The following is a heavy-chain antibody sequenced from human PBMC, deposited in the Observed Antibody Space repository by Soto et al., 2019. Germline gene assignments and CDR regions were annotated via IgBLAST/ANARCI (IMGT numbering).Heavy chain of an antibody. CDR3: ARRGGSSWYGYFDY. J-gene: IGHJ4*02. CDR1: GGSFSGYY. CDR2: INHSGST. Sequence: SETLSLTCAVYGGSFSGYYWSWIRQPPGKWLEWIGEINHSGSTNYNPSLKSRVTISVDTSKNQFSLKLSSVTAADTAVYYCARRGGSSWYGYFDYWGQGXLVTVSS. D-gene: IGHD6-13*01. V-gene: IGHV4-34*01.